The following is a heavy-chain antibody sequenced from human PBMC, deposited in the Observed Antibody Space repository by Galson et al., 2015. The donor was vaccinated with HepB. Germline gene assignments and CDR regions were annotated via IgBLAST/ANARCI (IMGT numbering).Heavy chain of an antibody. CDR2: IKSKTDGGTT. D-gene: IGHD3-16*01. CDR3: TTEMGDLQAFDI. J-gene: IGHJ3*02. Sequence: SLRLSCAASGFTFSKAWMSWVRQAPGKGLEWVGRIKSKTDGGTTDYAAPVKGRFTISRDDSKNTLYLQMNSLKTEDTAVYYCTTEMGDLQAFDIWGQGTMVTVSS. CDR1: GFTFSKAW. V-gene: IGHV3-15*01.